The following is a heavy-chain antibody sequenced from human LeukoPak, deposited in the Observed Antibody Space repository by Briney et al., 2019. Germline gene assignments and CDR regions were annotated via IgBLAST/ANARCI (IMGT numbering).Heavy chain of an antibody. CDR3: ARGLASGSSGS. D-gene: IGHD1-26*01. CDR2: INTDGSAT. Sequence: PGGSLRLSCAASGFTFSSYWMHWVRQAPGKGLVWVPRINTDGSATTYAASVKGRFTISRDNAKNTLYLQMNSLRADDTAVYYCARGLASGSSGSWGQGTLVTVSS. CDR1: GFTFSSYW. J-gene: IGHJ4*02. V-gene: IGHV3-74*01.